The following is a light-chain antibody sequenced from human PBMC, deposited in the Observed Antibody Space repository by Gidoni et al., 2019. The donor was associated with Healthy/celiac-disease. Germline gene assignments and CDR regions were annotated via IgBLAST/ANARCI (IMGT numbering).Light chain of an antibody. J-gene: IGKJ1*01. CDR3: QPANIFPWT. CDR1: QGISSW. CDR2: AAS. V-gene: IGKV1-12*02. Sequence: DIEKTQSPSSVSASVGDSVTITCRVSQGISSWLALYQQQPGKAPKLLIYAASSFQSGVPSRCIGSGSGTDFTLTISSLQPEGFATCYCQPANIFPWTFGQGTRVEIK.